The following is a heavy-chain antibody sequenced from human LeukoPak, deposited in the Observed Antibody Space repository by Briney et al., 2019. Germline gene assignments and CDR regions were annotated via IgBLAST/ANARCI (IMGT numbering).Heavy chain of an antibody. CDR2: TYPTGST. Sequence: GASVKDSCKASGYTFTTYYVQWVRQAPGQGLEWMGITYPTGSTSYAQRFQGRVTMTRDTSTSTVYMDLSSLRSEDTAVYYCARTPATYYFDYWGQGTLVTVSS. V-gene: IGHV1-46*01. CDR3: ARTPATYYFDY. J-gene: IGHJ4*02. CDR1: GYTFTTYY.